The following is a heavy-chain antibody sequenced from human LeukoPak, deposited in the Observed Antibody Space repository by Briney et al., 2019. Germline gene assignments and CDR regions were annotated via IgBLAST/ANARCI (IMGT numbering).Heavy chain of an antibody. CDR2: INHSGST. CDR1: GGTFSGYY. CDR3: ARGFVAYGDYGGD. D-gene: IGHD4-17*01. V-gene: IGHV4-34*01. Sequence: SETLSLTCAVYGGTFSGYYWSWIRQPPGKGLEWIGEINHSGSTNYNPSLKSRVTISVDTSKNQFSLKLSSVTAADTAVYYCARGFVAYGDYGGDWGQGTLVTVFS. J-gene: IGHJ4*02.